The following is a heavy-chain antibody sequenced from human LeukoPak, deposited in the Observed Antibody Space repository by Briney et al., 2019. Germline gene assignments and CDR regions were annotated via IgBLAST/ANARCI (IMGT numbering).Heavy chain of an antibody. V-gene: IGHV4-59*08. Sequence: SETLSLTCTVSGGSISSSYWSWIRQPPGKGLEWIGYIDYSGNTNYNPSLKSRVTISVERSKNQFSLKLSSMTAADTAVYYCARATSYGDYVDYWGQGTLVTVSS. J-gene: IGHJ4*02. CDR3: ARATSYGDYVDY. D-gene: IGHD4-17*01. CDR1: GGSISSSY. CDR2: IDYSGNT.